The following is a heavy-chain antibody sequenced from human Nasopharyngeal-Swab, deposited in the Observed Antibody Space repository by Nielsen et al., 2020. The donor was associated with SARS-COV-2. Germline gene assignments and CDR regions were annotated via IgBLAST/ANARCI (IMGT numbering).Heavy chain of an antibody. V-gene: IGHV4-4*02. CDR1: GGSISSSNW. D-gene: IGHD6-19*01. Sequence: GPLRLSCAVSGGSISSSNWWSWARHPPGKGLEWIGEIYHSGSSNYNPSLKSRVTISVDKSKNQFSLKLSSVTAADTAVYYCARDPEADSSGLYWGQGTLVTVSS. CDR2: IYHSGSS. CDR3: ARDPEADSSGLY. J-gene: IGHJ4*02.